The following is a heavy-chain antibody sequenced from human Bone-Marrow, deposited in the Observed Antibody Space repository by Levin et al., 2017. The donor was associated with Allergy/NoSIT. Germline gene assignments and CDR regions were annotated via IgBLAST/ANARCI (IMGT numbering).Heavy chain of an antibody. J-gene: IGHJ3*02. CDR3: ARDGHGDYVVDDAFDI. CDR1: GGSIISGGYY. D-gene: IGHD4-17*01. V-gene: IGHV4-31*03. Sequence: SETLSLTCTVSGGSIISGGYYWSWIRQFPGKGLEWIGYIYYIGNSYYNPSLKSRLTISVDTSKNQFSLKLTSVTAADTAVYYCARDGHGDYVVDDAFDIWGHGTMVTVSS. CDR2: IYYIGNS.